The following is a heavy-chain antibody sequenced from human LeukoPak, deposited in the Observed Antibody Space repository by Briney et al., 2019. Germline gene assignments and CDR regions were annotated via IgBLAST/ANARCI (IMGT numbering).Heavy chain of an antibody. CDR3: ARAWTYARH. Sequence: GGSLRLSCAASGFTFSSYSMNWVRQAPGKGLEWVSSISSSSSYIYYADSVKGRFTISRDNAKNSLYLQIDTLRVEDTAVYYCARAWTYARHWGQGTLVTVSS. CDR1: GFTFSSYS. V-gene: IGHV3-21*01. D-gene: IGHD1-7*01. J-gene: IGHJ4*02. CDR2: ISSSSSYI.